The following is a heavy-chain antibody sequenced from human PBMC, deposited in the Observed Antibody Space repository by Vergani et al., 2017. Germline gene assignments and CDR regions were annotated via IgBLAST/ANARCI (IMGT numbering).Heavy chain of an antibody. Sequence: EVQLVESGGGLVQPGRSLRLSCAASGFTFDDYAMHWVRQAPGKGLEWVSGINWNSDSIAYADSVKGRFTISRDNAKNSLYLQMNSLRAEDTALYYCVKDIAASGNYWDFDLWGRGTLVTVPS. V-gene: IGHV3-9*01. D-gene: IGHD6-13*01. CDR2: INWNSDSI. J-gene: IGHJ2*01. CDR3: VKDIAASGNYWDFDL. CDR1: GFTFDDYA.